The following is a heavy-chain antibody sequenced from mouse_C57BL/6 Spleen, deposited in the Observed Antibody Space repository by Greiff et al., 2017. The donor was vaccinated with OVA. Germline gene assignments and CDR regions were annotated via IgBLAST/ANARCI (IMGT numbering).Heavy chain of an antibody. CDR2: IYPGGGYT. CDR1: GYTFTNYW. J-gene: IGHJ4*01. D-gene: IGHD1-1*01. V-gene: IGHV1-63*01. Sequence: QVQLQQSGAELVRPGTSVKMSCKASGYTFTNYWIGWAKQRPGHGLEWIGDIYPGGGYTNYNEKFKGKATLTADKSASTAYMQFSSLTSEDSAIYYCARGGDDADDGYYYAMDYWGQGTSVTVSS. CDR3: ARGGDDADDGYYYAMDY.